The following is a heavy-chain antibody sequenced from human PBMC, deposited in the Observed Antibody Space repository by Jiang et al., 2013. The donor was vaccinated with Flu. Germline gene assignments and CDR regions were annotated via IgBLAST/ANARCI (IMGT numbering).Heavy chain of an antibody. V-gene: IGHV4-59*01. CDR1: GGSISGYY. J-gene: IGHJ4*02. CDR3: ARRLFDY. Sequence: GPGLVKPSETLSLTCTVSGGSISGYYWSWIRQPPGKGLEWIGCVYDSGNTDYNPSLKSRVTISVDTSKKQFSLKLISVTAADTAVYYCARRLFDYWGQGTRVTVSS. CDR2: VYDSGNT. D-gene: IGHD2-21*02.